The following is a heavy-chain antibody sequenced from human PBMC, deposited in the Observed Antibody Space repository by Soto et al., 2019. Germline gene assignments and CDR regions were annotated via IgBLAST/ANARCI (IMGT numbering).Heavy chain of an antibody. CDR3: ARNEYSSSRSNWFDP. D-gene: IGHD6-6*01. V-gene: IGHV2-5*01. CDR1: GFSLSTSGVG. CDR2: IYWNDDK. J-gene: IGHJ5*02. Sequence: GSGPTLVNPTQTLTLTCTFSGFSLSTSGVGVGWIRQPPGKALEWLALIYWNDDKRYSPSLKSRLTITKDTSKNQVVLTMTNMDPVDTATYYCARNEYSSSRSNWFDPWGQGTLVTVSS.